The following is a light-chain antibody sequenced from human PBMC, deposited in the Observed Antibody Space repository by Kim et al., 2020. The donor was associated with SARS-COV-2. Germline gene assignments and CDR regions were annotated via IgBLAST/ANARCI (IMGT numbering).Light chain of an antibody. CDR2: YDS. CDR3: QVWDSSSDHPYV. CDR1: NIGSKS. Sequence: PGKTARITCGGNNIGSKSVPWYQQKPGQAPVLVIYYDSDRPSGIPERFSGSNSGNTATLTISRVEAGDEADYYCQVWDSSSDHPYVFGTGTKVTVL. V-gene: IGLV3-21*04. J-gene: IGLJ1*01.